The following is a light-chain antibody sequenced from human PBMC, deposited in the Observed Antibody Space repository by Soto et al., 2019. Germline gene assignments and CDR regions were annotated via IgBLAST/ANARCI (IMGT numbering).Light chain of an antibody. CDR3: QQYGGSPWT. Sequence: EIVLTQSPGTLSLSPGERATLSCRASQSISSSYLAWYQQKPGQAPRLLIYGASSRASGIPDRFSGSGSGTDFVLTISRLEPDDFAVYYCQQYGGSPWTFGQGTKVEI. J-gene: IGKJ1*01. CDR2: GAS. CDR1: QSISSSY. V-gene: IGKV3-20*01.